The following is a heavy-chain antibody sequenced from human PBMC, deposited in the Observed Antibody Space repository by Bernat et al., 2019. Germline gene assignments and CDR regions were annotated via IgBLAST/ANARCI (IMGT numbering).Heavy chain of an antibody. Sequence: QGQLVQSGAEVKKPAASVKVSCKASGYTFTNYGISWVREAPGQGLEWMGWISAYNDNANYAQKFQDRLTVTTDTSTSTTYKELRSLSSDGTAVYYCARGGSSYDRQFDARGQGTLVTVSS. D-gene: IGHD5-18*01. J-gene: IGHJ5*02. CDR3: ARGGSSYDRQFDA. V-gene: IGHV1-18*01. CDR2: ISAYNDNA. CDR1: GYTFTNYG.